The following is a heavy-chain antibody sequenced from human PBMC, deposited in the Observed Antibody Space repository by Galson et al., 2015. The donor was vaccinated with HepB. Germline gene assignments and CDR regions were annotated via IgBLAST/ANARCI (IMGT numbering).Heavy chain of an antibody. CDR3: AKDTLARGARGALDI. CDR1: GGTFRSYA. V-gene: IGHV1-69*13. D-gene: IGHD2-15*01. Sequence: SVKVSCKASGGTFRSYAISWVRQAPGQGLEWMGGIIPIFGSSNYAQKFQGRVTITADQSTSTVYMELGSLRSEDTAVYYCAKDTLARGARGALDIWGQGTMVTVSS. CDR2: IIPIFGSS. J-gene: IGHJ3*02.